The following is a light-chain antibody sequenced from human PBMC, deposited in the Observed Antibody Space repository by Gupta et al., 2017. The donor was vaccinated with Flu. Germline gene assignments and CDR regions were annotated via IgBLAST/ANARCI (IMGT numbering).Light chain of an antibody. V-gene: IGLV1-47*01. Sequence: QSVLTQPPSVSGTPGQRVTISCSGSSSNIGSNYVYWYQQLPGTAPKLLIYRNNQRPSGVPDRFSGSKSGTSASLAISGLRSEDEADYYCAAWDDSLSSLWVFGGGTKLTVL. CDR2: RNN. CDR3: AAWDDSLSSLWV. J-gene: IGLJ3*02. CDR1: SSNIGSNY.